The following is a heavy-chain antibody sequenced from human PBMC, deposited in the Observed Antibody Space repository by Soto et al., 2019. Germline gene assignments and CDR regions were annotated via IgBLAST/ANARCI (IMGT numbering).Heavy chain of an antibody. J-gene: IGHJ6*02. Sequence: GESLKISCKGSGYSFTSYWIGWVRQMPGKGLEWMGIIYPGDSDTRYSPSFQGQVTISADKSISTAYLQWSSLKASDTAMYYCARHVQLWTPYYYYGMDVWGQGTTITVSS. V-gene: IGHV5-51*01. CDR2: IYPGDSDT. D-gene: IGHD5-18*01. CDR3: ARHVQLWTPYYYYGMDV. CDR1: GYSFTSYW.